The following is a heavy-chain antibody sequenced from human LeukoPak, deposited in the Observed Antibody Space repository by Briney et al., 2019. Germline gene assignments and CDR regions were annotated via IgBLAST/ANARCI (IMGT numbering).Heavy chain of an antibody. Sequence: PGGSLRLSCVDSGFTFSRHSMNWVRQAPGKGLEWVSYINGGGSPIYYADSVRGRFTISRDNAKNSLYLQMNSLRAEDTAVYYCAIPPLSGTGSSRPLAGMDVWGQGTTVTVSS. CDR3: AIPPLSGTGSSRPLAGMDV. J-gene: IGHJ6*02. CDR1: GFTFSRHS. CDR2: INGGGSPI. V-gene: IGHV3-48*01. D-gene: IGHD3-10*01.